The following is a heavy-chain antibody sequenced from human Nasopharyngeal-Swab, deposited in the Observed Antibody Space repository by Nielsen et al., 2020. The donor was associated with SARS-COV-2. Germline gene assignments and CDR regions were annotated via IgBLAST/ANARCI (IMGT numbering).Heavy chain of an antibody. CDR1: GGSFSGYY. D-gene: IGHD3-3*01. J-gene: IGHJ4*02. CDR3: ARLLYDFWSGYPIRPFDY. V-gene: IGHV4-34*01. CDR2: INHSGST. Sequence: SETLSLTCAVYGGSFSGYYWSWIRQPPGKGLEWIGEINHSGSTNYNPSLKSRVTISVDTSKNQFSLKLSSVTAADTAVYYCARLLYDFWSGYPIRPFDYWGQGTLVTVSS.